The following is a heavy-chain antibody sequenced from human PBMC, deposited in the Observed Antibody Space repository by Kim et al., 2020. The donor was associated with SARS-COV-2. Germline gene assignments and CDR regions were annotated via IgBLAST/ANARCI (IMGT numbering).Heavy chain of an antibody. CDR3: AKALFGGHIVVVSGYGM. CDR1: GFTFSSYG. V-gene: IGHV3-30*18. Sequence: GGSLRLSCAASGFTFSSYGMHWVRQAPGKGLEWVAVISYDGSNKYYADSVKGRFTISRDNSKNTLYLQMNSLRAEDTAVDYCAKALFGGHIVVVSGYGM. D-gene: IGHD2-2*01. CDR2: ISYDGSNK. J-gene: IGHJ6*01.